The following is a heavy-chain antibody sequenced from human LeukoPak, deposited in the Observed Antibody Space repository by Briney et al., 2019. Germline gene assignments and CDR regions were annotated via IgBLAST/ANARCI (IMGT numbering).Heavy chain of an antibody. Sequence: PSETLSLTCTVSGYSISSGYYWGWIRQPPGKGLEWIGSIYHSGSTYYNPSLKSRVTISVDTSKNQFSLKLSSVTAADTAVYYCARDSLEWYSFDYWGQGTLVTVSS. J-gene: IGHJ4*02. D-gene: IGHD3-3*01. V-gene: IGHV4-38-2*02. CDR3: ARDSLEWYSFDY. CDR1: GYSISSGYY. CDR2: IYHSGST.